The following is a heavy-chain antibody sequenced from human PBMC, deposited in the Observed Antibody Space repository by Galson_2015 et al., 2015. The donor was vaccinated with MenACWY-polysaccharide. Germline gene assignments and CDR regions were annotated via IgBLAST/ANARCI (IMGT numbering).Heavy chain of an antibody. CDR1: GFTFSSYA. Sequence: SLRLSCAASGFTFSSYAMSWVRQAPGKGLEWVSAISGSGATTYYADSVKGRFTISRDNSKNTLYLQMNSLRAEDTAVYFCATLGSGWFTYSGHWGQGTLVTVSS. D-gene: IGHD6-19*01. V-gene: IGHV3-23*01. CDR3: ATLGSGWFTYSGH. CDR2: ISGSGATT. J-gene: IGHJ4*02.